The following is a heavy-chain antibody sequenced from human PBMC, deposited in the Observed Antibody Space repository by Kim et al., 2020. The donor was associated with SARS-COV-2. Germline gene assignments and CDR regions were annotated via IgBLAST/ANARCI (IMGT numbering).Heavy chain of an antibody. CDR3: TKARRYNFSRDFAN. Sequence: YAGSVKGRFSISRDNAKNSLILHMYSLTTEGTALYYCTKARRYNFSRDFANWGQGTLVTVSS. D-gene: IGHD1-20*01. V-gene: IGHV3-9*01. J-gene: IGHJ4*02.